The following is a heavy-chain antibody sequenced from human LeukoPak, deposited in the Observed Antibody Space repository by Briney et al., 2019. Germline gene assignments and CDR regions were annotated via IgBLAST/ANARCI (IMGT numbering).Heavy chain of an antibody. Sequence: GGSLRLSCAASGFTFTDYYLNWIRQAPGKGLEWVSYISSRSDYTDNADSVKGRFTISRDNARNSLFLQMNSLRADDTAVYYCARGHYGLDVWGQGTTVTVSS. CDR2: ISSRSDYT. V-gene: IGHV3-11*05. CDR1: GFTFTDYY. CDR3: ARGHYGLDV. J-gene: IGHJ6*02.